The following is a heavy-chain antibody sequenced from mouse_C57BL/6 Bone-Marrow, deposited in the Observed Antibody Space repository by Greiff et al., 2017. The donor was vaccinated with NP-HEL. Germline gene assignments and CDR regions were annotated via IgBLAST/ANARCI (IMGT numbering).Heavy chain of an antibody. D-gene: IGHD3-2*02. CDR3: AREVRSGFAY. V-gene: IGHV5-17*01. CDR2: ISSGSSTI. J-gene: IGHJ3*01. CDR1: GFTFSDYG. Sequence: EVKVVESGGGLVKPGGSLKLSCAASGFTFSDYGMHWVRQAPEKGLEWVAYISSGSSTIYYADTVKGRFTISRDNAKNTLFLQMTSLRSEDTAMYYCAREVRSGFAYWGQGTLVTVSA.